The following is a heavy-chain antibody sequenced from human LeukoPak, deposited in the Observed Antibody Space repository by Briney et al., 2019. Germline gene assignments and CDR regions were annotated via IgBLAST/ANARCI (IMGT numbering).Heavy chain of an antibody. D-gene: IGHD2-2*01. CDR2: ITYDGSNN. CDR3: AKDGPYSSSPGSFDY. Sequence: GGSETLSCGPWVFTLSIFDVHWARHAREGGREGVADITYDGSNNYYADSVKGRFTISRDNSKKTLYLQMNSLRAEDTAVYYCAKDGPYSSSPGSFDYWGQGTLVTVSS. V-gene: IGHV3-30*18. CDR1: VFTLSIFD. J-gene: IGHJ4*02.